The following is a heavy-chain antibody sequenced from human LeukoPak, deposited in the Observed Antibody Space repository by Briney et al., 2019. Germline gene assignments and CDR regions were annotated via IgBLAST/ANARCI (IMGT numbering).Heavy chain of an antibody. CDR2: IYYSGST. CDR1: GGSISSYY. V-gene: IGHV4-59*01. J-gene: IGHJ4*02. D-gene: IGHD3-3*01. CDR3: ASLYYDFHFDY. Sequence: SETLSLTCTVSGGSISSYYWSWIRQPPGKGLEWVGYIYYSGSTNYNPSLKSRVTISVDTSKNQFSLKLSSVTAADTAVYYCASLYYDFHFDYWGQGTLVTVSS.